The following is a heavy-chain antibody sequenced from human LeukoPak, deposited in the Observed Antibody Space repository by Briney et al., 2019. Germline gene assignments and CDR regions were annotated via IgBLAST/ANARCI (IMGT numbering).Heavy chain of an antibody. CDR2: ISSSSSYI. CDR3: ASSEILYNP. V-gene: IGHV3-21*01. Sequence: GGSLRLSCAASGFTFSSYSMNWVRQAPGKGLEWVSSISSSSSYIYYADSMKGRFTISRDNAKNSLYLQRNSLRAEDTAVYYCASSEILYNPWGQGTLVTVSS. J-gene: IGHJ5*02. CDR1: GFTFSSYS. D-gene: IGHD1-14*01.